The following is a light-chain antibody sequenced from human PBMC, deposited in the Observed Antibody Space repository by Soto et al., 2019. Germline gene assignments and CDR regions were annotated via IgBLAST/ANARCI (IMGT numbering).Light chain of an antibody. Sequence: EIVLTQSPATLSLSPGERATLSCRASQSVSSYLAWYQQKPGQAPRLLIYDASNRANGIPARFSGSGSGTDFTLTISSLEPEDVAVYYCQQRSNWPPITFGQGTQLEIK. CDR3: QQRSNWPPIT. J-gene: IGKJ5*01. CDR2: DAS. V-gene: IGKV3-11*01. CDR1: QSVSSY.